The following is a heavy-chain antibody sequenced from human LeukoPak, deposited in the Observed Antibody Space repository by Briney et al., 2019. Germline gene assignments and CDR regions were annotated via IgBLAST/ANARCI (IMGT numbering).Heavy chain of an antibody. CDR3: ATSPSAVVVTGYFDY. CDR2: ISYDGSNK. CDR1: GFTFSSYV. Sequence: GGSLRLSCAASGFTFSSYVMHWVRQAPGKGLEWVAVISYDGSNKYYADSLKGRFTISRDNSKNTLYLQMNSLRTGDTAVYHCATSPSAVVVTGYFDYWGQGTLVTVSS. V-gene: IGHV3-30-3*01. J-gene: IGHJ4*02. D-gene: IGHD2-21*02.